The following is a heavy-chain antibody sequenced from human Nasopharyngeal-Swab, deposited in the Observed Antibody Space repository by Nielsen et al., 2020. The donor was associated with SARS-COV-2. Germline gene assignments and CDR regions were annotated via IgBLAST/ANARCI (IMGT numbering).Heavy chain of an antibody. CDR2: ISYDGSNK. V-gene: IGHV3-30*03. D-gene: IGHD3-22*01. CDR3: ARDSPDSSGYYPIDY. J-gene: IGHJ4*02. Sequence: GESLKISCAASGFTFSSYGMHCVRQAPGKGLEWVAVISYDGSNKYYADSVKGRFTISRDNSKNTLYLQMNSLRAEDTAVYYCARDSPDSSGYYPIDYWGQGTLVTVSS. CDR1: GFTFSSYG.